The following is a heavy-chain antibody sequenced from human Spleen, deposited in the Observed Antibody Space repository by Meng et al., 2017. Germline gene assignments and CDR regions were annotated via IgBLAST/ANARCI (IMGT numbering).Heavy chain of an antibody. CDR3: ARAISGADAA. D-gene: IGHD2-21*02. Sequence: GESLKISCAVSGFTFSSYAMNWVRQAPGKGLEWVSYISSSGSTTYYADSVKGRFTISRDNSKNTLYLQMNSLRAEDTALYYCARAISGADAAWGQGTLVTVSS. CDR2: ISSSGSTT. V-gene: IGHV3-23*01. J-gene: IGHJ5*02. CDR1: GFTFSSYA.